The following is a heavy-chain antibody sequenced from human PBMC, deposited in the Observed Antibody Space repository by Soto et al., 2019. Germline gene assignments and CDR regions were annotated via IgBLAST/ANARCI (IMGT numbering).Heavy chain of an antibody. CDR1: GGSISSSSYY. J-gene: IGHJ6*02. CDR3: ARLGQGYCISTSCYSDYYYGMDV. D-gene: IGHD2-2*01. Sequence: PSETLSLTCTVSGGSISSSSYYWGWIRQPPGKGLEWIGSIYYSGSTYYNPSLKSRVTISVDTSKNQFSLKLSSVTAADMAVYYCARLGQGYCISTSCYSDYYYGMDVWGQGTTVTVSS. V-gene: IGHV4-39*01. CDR2: IYYSGST.